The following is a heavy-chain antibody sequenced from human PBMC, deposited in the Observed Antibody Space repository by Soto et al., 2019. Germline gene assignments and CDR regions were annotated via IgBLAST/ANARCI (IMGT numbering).Heavy chain of an antibody. V-gene: IGHV1-2*04. Sequence: ASVKVSCKASGYTFTGYYMHWVRQAPGQGLEWMGWINPNSGGTNYAQKFQGWVTMTRDTSISTAYMELSRLRSDDTAVYYCARVRPKTYYDFWSGYHFDYWGQGTLVTVSS. D-gene: IGHD3-3*01. CDR2: INPNSGGT. CDR1: GYTFTGYY. CDR3: ARVRPKTYYDFWSGYHFDY. J-gene: IGHJ4*02.